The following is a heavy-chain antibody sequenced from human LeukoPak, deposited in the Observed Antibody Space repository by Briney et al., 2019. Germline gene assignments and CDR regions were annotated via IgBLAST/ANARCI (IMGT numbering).Heavy chain of an antibody. CDR2: IDPNTGDS. CDR3: ARGAIAVAGTPIYYYYYYMDV. Sequence: ASVKVSCKASEYTFTGYYIHWVRQAPGQGLEWMGWIDPNTGDSNYVQKFQGRVTITRNTSISTAYMELSSLRSEDTAVYYCARGAIAVAGTPIYYYYYYMDVWGKATTVTVSS. CDR1: EYTFTGYY. V-gene: IGHV1-2*02. J-gene: IGHJ6*03. D-gene: IGHD6-19*01.